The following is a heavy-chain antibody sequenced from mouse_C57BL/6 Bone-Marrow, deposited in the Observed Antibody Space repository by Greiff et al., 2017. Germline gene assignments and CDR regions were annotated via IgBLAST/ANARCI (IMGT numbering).Heavy chain of an antibody. J-gene: IGHJ1*03. Sequence: QVQLQQSGPELVKPGASVKLSCKASGYTFTSYDINWVKQRPGQGLEWIGWIYPRDGSTKYNEKFKGKATLTVDTSSRTVYMERHRLTSEDSAVYVCARDYGNSYWYFDVWGTGTTVTVSS. CDR2: IYPRDGST. CDR1: GYTFTSYD. D-gene: IGHD1-1*01. CDR3: ARDYGNSYWYFDV. V-gene: IGHV1-85*01.